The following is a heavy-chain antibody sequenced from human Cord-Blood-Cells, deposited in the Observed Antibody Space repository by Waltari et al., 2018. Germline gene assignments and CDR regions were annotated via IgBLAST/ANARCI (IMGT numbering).Heavy chain of an antibody. J-gene: IGHJ5*02. V-gene: IGHV6-1*01. Sequence: QVQLQQSGPGLVKPSQTLSPTCAISGDSVSSNSAAWNWIRQSPSRGLEWLGRTYNESKWFNEYAVSVKSRITINPDTSKNQFSLQLNSVTPEETAVYYYARDGNGWNWFDPWGQGTLVTVSS. CDR2: TYNESKWFN. D-gene: IGHD6-19*01. CDR1: GDSVSSNSAA. CDR3: ARDGNGWNWFDP.